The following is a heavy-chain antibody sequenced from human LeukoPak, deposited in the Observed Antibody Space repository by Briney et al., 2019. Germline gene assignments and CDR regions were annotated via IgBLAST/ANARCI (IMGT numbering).Heavy chain of an antibody. CDR3: ARGDSGYDPVGFDY. V-gene: IGHV4-39*07. D-gene: IGHD5-12*01. CDR2: IYYSGST. Sequence: SETLSLTCTVSGGSISSYYWGWIRQPPGKGLEWIGSIYYSGSTYYNPSLKSRVTISVDTSKNQFSLKLSSVTAADTAVYYCARGDSGYDPVGFDYWGQGTLVTVSS. J-gene: IGHJ4*02. CDR1: GGSISSYY.